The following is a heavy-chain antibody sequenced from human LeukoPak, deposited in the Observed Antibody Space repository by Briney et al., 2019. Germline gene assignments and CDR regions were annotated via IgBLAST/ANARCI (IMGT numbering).Heavy chain of an antibody. CDR1: GGSISSGGYY. CDR3: AREWLSSRGWFDP. J-gene: IGHJ5*02. CDR2: IYYSGST. D-gene: IGHD3-22*01. Sequence: SSQTLSLTCTVSGGSISSGGYYWSWIRQHPGKGLEWIGYIYYSGSTYYNPSLKSRVTISVDTSKNQFSLKLSSVTAADTAVYYCAREWLSSRGWFDPWGQGTLVTVSS. V-gene: IGHV4-31*03.